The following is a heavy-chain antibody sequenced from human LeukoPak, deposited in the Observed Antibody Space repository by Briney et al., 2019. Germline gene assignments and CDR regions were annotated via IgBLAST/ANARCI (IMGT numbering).Heavy chain of an antibody. Sequence: GRSLRLSCAASGFTFDDYAMHWVRQAPGKGLEWVSTITWNSGSIHYADSVKGRVTISRDNAKNSLYLQMNSLRAEDTALYYCVEDVMDEWEFTDSGAFDMWGQGTMVTVSS. J-gene: IGHJ3*02. CDR2: ITWNSGSI. D-gene: IGHD1-26*01. CDR1: GFTFDDYA. V-gene: IGHV3-9*01. CDR3: VEDVMDEWEFTDSGAFDM.